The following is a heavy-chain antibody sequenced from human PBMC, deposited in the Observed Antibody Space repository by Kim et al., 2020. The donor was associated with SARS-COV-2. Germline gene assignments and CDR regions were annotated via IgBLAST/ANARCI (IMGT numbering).Heavy chain of an antibody. V-gene: IGHV4-31*03. D-gene: IGHD6-13*01. CDR1: GGSISSCCYY. Sequence: SETLSLTCTVSGGSISSCCYYWIWIRQHPGMGLDWFLYFYYSGSSYYNPSRKSRVTISVDTSKYQFSLKLISVTAADTAVYYCARDQGIAAAGSWYLDLWGRGTLVTVSS. CDR2: FYYSGSS. CDR3: ARDQGIAAAGSWYLDL. J-gene: IGHJ2*01.